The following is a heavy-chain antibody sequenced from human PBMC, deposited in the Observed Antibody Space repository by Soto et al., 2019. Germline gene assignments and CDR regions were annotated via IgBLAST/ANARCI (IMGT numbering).Heavy chain of an antibody. CDR1: GYTFTSYA. Sequence: ASVKVSCKASGYTFTSYAMHWVRQAPGQRLEWMGWINAGNGNTKYSQKFQGRVTITRDTSASTAYMELSSLRSEDTAVYYCARDPRITGTTWRGNWFDPWGQGTLVTVSS. CDR3: ARDPRITGTTWRGNWFDP. V-gene: IGHV1-3*01. CDR2: INAGNGNT. D-gene: IGHD1-7*01. J-gene: IGHJ5*02.